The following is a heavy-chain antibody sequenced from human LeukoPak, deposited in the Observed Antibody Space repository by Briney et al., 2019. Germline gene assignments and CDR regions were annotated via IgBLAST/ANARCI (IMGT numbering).Heavy chain of an antibody. CDR2: INPSGGST. J-gene: IGHJ4*02. CDR1: RYTFTSYY. Sequence: ASVKVSCKASRYTFTSYYIHWMRQAPGQGLEWMGIINPSGGSTSYAQKFQGRVTMTRDTSTNTVYMDLSSLRSEDTAVYYCARGRDVVHFDYWGQGTLVTVSS. CDR3: ARGRDVVHFDY. V-gene: IGHV1-46*01. D-gene: IGHD2-21*01.